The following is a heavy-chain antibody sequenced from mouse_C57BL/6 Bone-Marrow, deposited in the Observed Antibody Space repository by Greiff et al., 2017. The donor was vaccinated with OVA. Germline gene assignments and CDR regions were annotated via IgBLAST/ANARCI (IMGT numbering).Heavy chain of an antibody. CDR1: GYSSTGYY. J-gene: IGHJ2*01. CDR2: INPSTGGT. CDR3: ARRYGNYVAFFDY. V-gene: IGHV1-42*01. D-gene: IGHD2-10*02. Sequence: EVQLQQSGPELVKPGASVKISCKASGYSSTGYYMNWVKQSPEKSLEWIGEINPSTGGTTYNQKFKAKATLTVDKSSSTAYMQLKSLTSEDSAVYYCARRYGNYVAFFDYWGQGTTLTVSS.